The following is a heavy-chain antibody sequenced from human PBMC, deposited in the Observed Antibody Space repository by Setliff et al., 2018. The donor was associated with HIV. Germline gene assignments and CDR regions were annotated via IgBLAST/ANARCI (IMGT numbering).Heavy chain of an antibody. D-gene: IGHD3-22*01. CDR2: IYTSGST. CDR3: ARGNNGYYYDNSGYYH. J-gene: IGHJ5*02. Sequence: PSETLSLTCTVSGGSISSGSYYWSWIRQPAGKGLEWIGHIYTSGSTNYNPSLKSRVTISVDTSKNQFSLKLSSVTAADTAVYYCARGNNGYYYDNSGYYHWGQGTLVTVSS. CDR1: GGSISSGSYY. V-gene: IGHV4-61*09.